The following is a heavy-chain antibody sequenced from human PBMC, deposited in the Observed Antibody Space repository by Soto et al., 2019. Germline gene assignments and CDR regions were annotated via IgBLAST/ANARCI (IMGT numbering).Heavy chain of an antibody. CDR2: INHSGST. J-gene: IGHJ4*02. Sequence: SETLSLTFTVPAGSISSYYWSWIRQPPGKGLEWIGEINHSGSTNYNPSLKSRVTISVDTSKNQFSLKLSSVTAADTAVYYCARWAYYYDSRGYHLGYFDYWGQGTLVTVSS. CDR3: ARWAYYYDSRGYHLGYFDY. D-gene: IGHD3-22*01. V-gene: IGHV4-34*01. CDR1: AGSISSYY.